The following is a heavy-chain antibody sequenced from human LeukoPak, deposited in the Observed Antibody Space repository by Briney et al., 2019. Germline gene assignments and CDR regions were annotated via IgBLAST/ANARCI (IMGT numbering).Heavy chain of an antibody. D-gene: IGHD3-22*01. CDR3: ARGGHYYYDSSGYYY. Sequence: ASVKVSCKASGYIFTSYGISWVRQAPGQGLEWMGWISAYNGNTNYAQKLQGRVTMTTDTSTSTAYMELRSLRSDDTAVYYCARGGHYYYDSSGYYYWGQGTLVTVSS. CDR1: GYIFTSYG. V-gene: IGHV1-18*04. J-gene: IGHJ4*02. CDR2: ISAYNGNT.